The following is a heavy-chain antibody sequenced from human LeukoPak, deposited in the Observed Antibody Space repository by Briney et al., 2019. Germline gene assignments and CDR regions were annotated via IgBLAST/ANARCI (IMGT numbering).Heavy chain of an antibody. V-gene: IGHV1-2*02. J-gene: IGHJ6*02. CDR1: RYTFTGYY. CDR2: INPNSGGT. CDR3: AREAMAIAAAGNYYYYGMDV. Sequence: ASVKVSCKASRYTFTGYYMHWVRQAPGQGLEWMGWINPNSGGTNYAQKFQGRVTMTRDTSISTAYMELSRLRSDDTAVYYCAREAMAIAAAGNYYYYGMDVWGQGTTVTVSS. D-gene: IGHD6-13*01.